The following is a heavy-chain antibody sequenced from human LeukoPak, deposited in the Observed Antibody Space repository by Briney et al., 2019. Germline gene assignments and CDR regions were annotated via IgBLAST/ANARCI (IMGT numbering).Heavy chain of an antibody. D-gene: IGHD3-3*01. V-gene: IGHV4-39*07. J-gene: IGHJ3*02. CDR3: ARDPLDLEWLSLDAFDI. Sequence: SETLSLTCTVSGGSISSSSYYWGWIRQPPGKGLEWIGSIYYSGSTYYNPSLKSRVTISVDTSKNQFSLKLSSVTAADTAVYYCARDPLDLEWLSLDAFDIWGQGTMVTVSS. CDR2: IYYSGST. CDR1: GGSISSSSYY.